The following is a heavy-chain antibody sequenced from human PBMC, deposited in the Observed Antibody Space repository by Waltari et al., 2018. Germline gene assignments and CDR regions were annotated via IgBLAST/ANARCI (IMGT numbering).Heavy chain of an antibody. Sequence: QVQLQQWGAGLLKPSETLSLTCAVYGGSFSGYYWSWIRQPPGKGLEWIGEINHSGSTNYNPSLKSRVTISVDTSKNQFSLKLSSVTAADTAVYYCARGRGYSSGWYLEYFQHWGQGTLVTVSS. CDR1: GGSFSGYY. D-gene: IGHD6-19*01. V-gene: IGHV4-34*01. CDR3: ARGRGYSSGWYLEYFQH. CDR2: INHSGST. J-gene: IGHJ1*01.